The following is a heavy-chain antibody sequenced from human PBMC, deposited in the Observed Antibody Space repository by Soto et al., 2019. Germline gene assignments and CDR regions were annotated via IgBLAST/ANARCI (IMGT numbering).Heavy chain of an antibody. Sequence: EMQLLVSGGGLAQPGGSLRLSCAASGFGFSSYAMSWVRQAPGKGLEWVSGITPGGGTTNYADSVKGRFTISRDNSNNTLYLETNSLRVEDTAIYYCAKDRGGEFTSSRYFDSWGQGTLVTVSS. J-gene: IGHJ4*02. CDR2: ITPGGGTT. V-gene: IGHV3-23*01. CDR3: AKDRGGEFTSSRYFDS. CDR1: GFGFSSYA. D-gene: IGHD3-16*01.